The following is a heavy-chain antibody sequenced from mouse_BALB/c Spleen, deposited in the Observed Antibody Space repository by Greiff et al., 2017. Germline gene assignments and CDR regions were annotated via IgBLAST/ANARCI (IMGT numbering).Heavy chain of an antibody. CDR1: GYTFTSYW. CDR3: ARWLLVFDY. V-gene: IGHV1S81*02. J-gene: IGHJ2*01. Sequence: QVQLQQPGAELVKPGASVKLSCKASGYTFTSYWMHWVKQRPGQGLEWIGEINPSNGRTNYNEKFKSKATLTVDKSSSTAYMQLSSLTSEDSAVYYCARWLLVFDYWGQGTTLTVSS. D-gene: IGHD2-3*01. CDR2: INPSNGRT.